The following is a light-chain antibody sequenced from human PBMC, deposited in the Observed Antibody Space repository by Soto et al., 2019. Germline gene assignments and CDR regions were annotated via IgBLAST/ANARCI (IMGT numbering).Light chain of an antibody. CDR3: QKYNSAPLT. CDR2: AAS. Sequence: DIQMTQSPSSLSASVGDRVTITCRASQGISNYLAWYQQKPGKVPMLLIYAASTLQSGVPSRFSCSGSGTDFTLTICSLQPEDGATYYCQKYNSAPLTFGGGTKVDIK. V-gene: IGKV1-27*01. CDR1: QGISNY. J-gene: IGKJ4*01.